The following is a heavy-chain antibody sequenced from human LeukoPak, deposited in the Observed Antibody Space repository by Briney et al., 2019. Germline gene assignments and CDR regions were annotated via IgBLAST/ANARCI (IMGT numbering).Heavy chain of an antibody. V-gene: IGHV3-21*01. D-gene: IGHD3-3*01. Sequence: GGSLRLSCAASGFTFSSYSMNWVRRAPGKGLEWVSSISSSSSYIYYADSVKGRFTISRDNAKNSLYLQMNSLRAEDTAVHYCARDATIFGVALNFDYWGQGTLVTVSS. J-gene: IGHJ4*02. CDR3: ARDATIFGVALNFDY. CDR1: GFTFSSYS. CDR2: ISSSSSYI.